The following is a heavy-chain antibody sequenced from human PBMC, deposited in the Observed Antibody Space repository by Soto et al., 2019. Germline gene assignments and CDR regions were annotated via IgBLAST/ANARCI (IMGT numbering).Heavy chain of an antibody. J-gene: IGHJ4*02. CDR1: RDTFTTYT. CDR2: IIPILDKT. V-gene: IGHV1-69*08. Sequence: QVQLVQSGAEVKKPGSSVKVSCKASRDTFTTYTVTWVRQAPGQGLEWMGRIIPILDKTDYAQKFQGRVTFTGDKSTNTAYMEPSSLTSEDTAVYYCARGDGTLLDSWGQGTLITVSS. D-gene: IGHD1-1*01. CDR3: ARGDGTLLDS.